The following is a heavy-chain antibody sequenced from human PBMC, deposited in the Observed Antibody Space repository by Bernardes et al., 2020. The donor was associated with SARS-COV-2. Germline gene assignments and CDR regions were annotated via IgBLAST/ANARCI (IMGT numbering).Heavy chain of an antibody. CDR1: GYTFTSYY. D-gene: IGHD2-15*01. V-gene: IGHV1-8*01. Sequence: ASVKVSCKASGYTFTSYYINWVRQTTGQGLEWMGWIKPDSGNTGYAQKFQGRVTMTRDTSINTAYMQLTSLRSEDTAVYYCARFTWPTASDIDYWGQGTLLTVS. J-gene: IGHJ4*02. CDR2: IKPDSGNT. CDR3: ARFTWPTASDIDY.